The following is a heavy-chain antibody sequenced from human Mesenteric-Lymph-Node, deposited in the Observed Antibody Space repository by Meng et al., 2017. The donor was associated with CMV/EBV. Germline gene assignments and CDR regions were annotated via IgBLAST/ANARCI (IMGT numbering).Heavy chain of an antibody. V-gene: IGHV4-30-4*08. CDR3: AREAAIFAVPPGMNWFDP. D-gene: IGHD3-3*01. CDR2: IYDSGTT. CDR1: ISGGDYY. J-gene: IGHJ5*02. Sequence: ISGGDYYWGWIHQSPGKGLEWIGYIYDSGTTYYNPSLKSRVTMSVDTSKNHFSLKLSSVTAADTAVYHCAREAAIFAVPPGMNWFDPWGQGTLVTVSS.